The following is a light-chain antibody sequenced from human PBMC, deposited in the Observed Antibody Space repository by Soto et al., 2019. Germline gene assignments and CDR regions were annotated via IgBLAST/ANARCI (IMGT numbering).Light chain of an antibody. CDR2: DAS. V-gene: IGKV3-20*01. Sequence: ETVLTQSPGTLSLSPGERATLSCRASQSVGSSYLAWYQQKPGQAPRLLIYDASTRATGIPDRFSSSGSGTDFTLTISRLEPEDFAVYYCQHYGRSPPSWTFGQGTKVEIK. J-gene: IGKJ1*01. CDR3: QHYGRSPPSWT. CDR1: QSVGSSY.